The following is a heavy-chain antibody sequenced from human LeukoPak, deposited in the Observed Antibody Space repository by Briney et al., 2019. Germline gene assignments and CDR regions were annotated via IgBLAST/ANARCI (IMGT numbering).Heavy chain of an antibody. CDR1: GFTFSSYS. CDR3: ASLYCSGGSCYSP. V-gene: IGHV3-21*01. D-gene: IGHD2-15*01. J-gene: IGHJ5*02. Sequence: PGGSLRLSCAASGFTFSSYSMNWVRQAPGKGLEWVSSISSSSSYIYYADSVKGRFTISRDNAKNSLYLQMNSLRAEDTAVYYCASLYCSGGSCYSPWGQGTLVAVSS. CDR2: ISSSSSYI.